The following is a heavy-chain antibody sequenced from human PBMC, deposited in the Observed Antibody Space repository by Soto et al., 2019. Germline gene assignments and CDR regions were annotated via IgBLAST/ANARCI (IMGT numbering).Heavy chain of an antibody. Sequence: PGESLKISCXGSGYSFSSYWIGWVRQMPGKGLEWMGIIYPDDSDTRYIPSFQGQVTISVDKSVTTAYLQWSSLKASDTAMYYCARLHNFDNSGSSEGLDYWGQGTLVTVSS. V-gene: IGHV5-51*01. CDR1: GYSFSSYW. J-gene: IGHJ4*02. CDR3: ARLHNFDNSGSSEGLDY. CDR2: IYPDDSDT. D-gene: IGHD3-22*01.